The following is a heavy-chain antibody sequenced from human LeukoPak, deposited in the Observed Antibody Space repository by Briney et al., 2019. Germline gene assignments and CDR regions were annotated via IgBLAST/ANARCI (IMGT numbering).Heavy chain of an antibody. V-gene: IGHV3-7*01. CDR3: AREWIAAAGTSQWLANY. CDR1: GFTFSSYW. Sequence: PGGSLRLSCAASGFTFSSYWMSWVRQAPGKGLEWVANIKQDGSEKYYVDSVKGRFTISRDNAKNSLYLQMNSLRAEDTAVYYCAREWIAAAGTSQWLANYWGQGTLVTVSS. CDR2: IKQDGSEK. D-gene: IGHD6-13*01. J-gene: IGHJ4*02.